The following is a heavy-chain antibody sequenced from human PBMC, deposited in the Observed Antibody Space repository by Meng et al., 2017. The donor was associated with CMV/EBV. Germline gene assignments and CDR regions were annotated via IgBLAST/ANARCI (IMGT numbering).Heavy chain of an antibody. V-gene: IGHV4-30-4*08. CDR2: IYYSGST. CDR3: ARDNRRGGVDY. Sequence: LQDAGPGLGRPSQTRSLTCTVSGGSISSGDYYWSWIRQPAVKGLEWIGYIYYSGSTYSNPSLKSRVTISVDTSKNQFSLKLSSVTAADTAVYYCARDNRRGGVDYWGQGTLVTVSS. J-gene: IGHJ4*02. CDR1: GGSISSGDYY. D-gene: IGHD3-3*01.